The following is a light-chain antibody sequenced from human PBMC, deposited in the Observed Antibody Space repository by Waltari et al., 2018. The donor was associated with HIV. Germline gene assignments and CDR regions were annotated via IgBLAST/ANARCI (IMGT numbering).Light chain of an antibody. J-gene: IGKJ2*01. Sequence: DVVMTQSPLSLAVPLGQSASISCKSRQSLVYSDGDTYFNWCQQKPGQSPRRLIYKVSNRDSGVPDRFSGSGSGTDFTLKISRVEAEDVGLYYCMQGTHWPYTFGQGTKLEI. CDR1: QSLVYSDGDTY. V-gene: IGKV2-30*01. CDR3: MQGTHWPYT. CDR2: KVS.